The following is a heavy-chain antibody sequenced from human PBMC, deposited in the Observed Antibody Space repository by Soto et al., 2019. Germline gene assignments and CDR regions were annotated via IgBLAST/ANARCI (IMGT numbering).Heavy chain of an antibody. CDR1: GYTFTSYA. D-gene: IGHD6-6*01. CDR3: ARGSSWSDFDY. Sequence: QVQLVQSGAEVKKPGASVKVSCKASGYTFTSYAIHWLRQAPGQRLEWMGWINTAKDNTRYSEKFQGRVTITRDTSATIVHMELSSLRSEDTAVYYCARGSSWSDFDYWGQGTLVTVSS. J-gene: IGHJ4*02. V-gene: IGHV1-3*04. CDR2: INTAKDNT.